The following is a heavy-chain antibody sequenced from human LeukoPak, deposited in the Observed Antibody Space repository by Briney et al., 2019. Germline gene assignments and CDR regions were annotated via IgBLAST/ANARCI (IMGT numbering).Heavy chain of an antibody. Sequence: SVKVSCKTSGGTFSSYAISWVRQAPGQGLEWMGGIIPIFGTANYAQKFQGRVTITADKSTSTAYMELSSLRSEDTAVYYCASTGSLVRGVTDYWGQGTLVTVSS. V-gene: IGHV1-69*06. CDR3: ASTGSLVRGVTDY. D-gene: IGHD3-10*01. CDR1: GGTFSSYA. J-gene: IGHJ4*02. CDR2: IIPIFGTA.